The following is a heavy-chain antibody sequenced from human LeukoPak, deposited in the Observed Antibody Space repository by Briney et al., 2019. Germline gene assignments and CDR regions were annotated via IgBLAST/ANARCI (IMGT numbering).Heavy chain of an antibody. CDR1: GGSISSYY. V-gene: IGHV4-4*07. CDR3: AGEFFVRGVPQYYFDY. D-gene: IGHD3-10*02. CDR2: TYTSGST. Sequence: SSETLSLTCTVSGGSISSYYWSWIRQPAGKGLEWIGRTYTSGSTNYNPSLKSRVTISVDTSTNQFSLNLSSLTPPDRPGNSWAGEFFVRGVPQYYFDYWGQETLVTVSS. J-gene: IGHJ4*02.